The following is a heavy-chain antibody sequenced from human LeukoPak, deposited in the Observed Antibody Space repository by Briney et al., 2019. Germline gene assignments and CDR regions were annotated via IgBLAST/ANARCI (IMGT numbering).Heavy chain of an antibody. Sequence: GGSLRLSCAASGFTFTNAWMNWVRQAPGKGLEWVASINHNGNVNYYVDSVKGRFTISRDNAKNSLYLQMSNLRAEDTAVYFCARGGGLDVWGQGATVTVSS. J-gene: IGHJ6*02. D-gene: IGHD3-16*01. CDR3: ARGGGLDV. CDR1: GFTFTNAW. V-gene: IGHV3-7*03. CDR2: INHNGNVN.